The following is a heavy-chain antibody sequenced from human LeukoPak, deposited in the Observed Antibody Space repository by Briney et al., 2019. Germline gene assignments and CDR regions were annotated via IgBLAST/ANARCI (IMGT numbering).Heavy chain of an antibody. CDR2: IYSGGST. D-gene: IGHD6-19*01. V-gene: IGHV3-66*01. CDR1: GFTVSSNY. Sequence: GGSLRLSCAASGFTVSSNYMSWVRQAPGKGLEWVSVIYSGGSTYYADSVKGRFTISRDNSKNTLYLQMNSLRAEDTAVYYCAREGSGWSGFDYWGQGTLVTVSS. J-gene: IGHJ4*02. CDR3: AREGSGWSGFDY.